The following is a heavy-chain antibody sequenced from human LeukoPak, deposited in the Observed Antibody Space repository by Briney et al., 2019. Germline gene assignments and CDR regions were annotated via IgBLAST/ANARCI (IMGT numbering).Heavy chain of an antibody. V-gene: IGHV4-30-4*01. CDR3: ARGPLYCSSTSCYRGPPVE. D-gene: IGHD2-2*01. CDR1: GGSISSGDYY. J-gene: IGHJ4*02. Sequence: SQTLSLTCTVSGGSISSGDYYWSWIRQPPGKGLEWIGYTYYSGSTYYNPSLKSRVTISVDTSKNQFSLKLSSVTAADTAVYYCARGPLYCSSTSCYRGPPVEWGQGTLVTVSS. CDR2: TYYSGST.